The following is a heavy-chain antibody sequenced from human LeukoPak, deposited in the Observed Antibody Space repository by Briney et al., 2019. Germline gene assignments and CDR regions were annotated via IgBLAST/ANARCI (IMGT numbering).Heavy chain of an antibody. CDR3: ARDWGHYYDSSGHYPLAN. Sequence: SVTVSCKASGGTLRNNAITWVRQAPGQGLEWMGGFIPIFGTVTYAQKLQGRVTITTDESTSTAYMEMSSLRSEDTAVYYCARDWGHYYDSSGHYPLANWGQGTLITVSS. CDR2: FIPIFGTV. J-gene: IGHJ4*02. V-gene: IGHV1-69*05. D-gene: IGHD3-22*01. CDR1: GGTLRNNA.